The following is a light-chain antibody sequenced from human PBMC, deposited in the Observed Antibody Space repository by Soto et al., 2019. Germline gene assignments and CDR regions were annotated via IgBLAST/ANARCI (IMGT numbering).Light chain of an antibody. V-gene: IGLV2-8*01. Sequence: QSALTQPPSASGSPGQSVTISCTGTSSDVGAYNYVSWYQQHPGKAPKLMIYEVSKWPSGVPDRFSGSKSGNTASLTVSGLQAEDEADYYCSSYARSNTYVVFGGGTKLTVL. J-gene: IGLJ2*01. CDR2: EVS. CDR3: SSYARSNTYVV. CDR1: SSDVGAYNY.